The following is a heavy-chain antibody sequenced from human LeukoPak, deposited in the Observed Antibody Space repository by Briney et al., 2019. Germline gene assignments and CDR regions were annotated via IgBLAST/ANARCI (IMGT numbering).Heavy chain of an antibody. Sequence: HPGGSLRHSCAASGFSFTYSWVGRVRRATGKGGEWVANINQDDSPQYYVDAVRGRFTISRDNAKNSLNLQMNSLRGENTAVYFCARVEPVTKDHYCDYWGQGTLVTVSS. J-gene: IGHJ4*02. D-gene: IGHD4-17*01. CDR1: GFSFTYSW. CDR2: INQDDSPQ. CDR3: ARVEPVTKDHYCDY. V-gene: IGHV3-7*01.